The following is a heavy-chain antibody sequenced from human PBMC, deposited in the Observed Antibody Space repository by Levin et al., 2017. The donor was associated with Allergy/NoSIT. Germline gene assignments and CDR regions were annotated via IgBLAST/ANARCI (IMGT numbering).Heavy chain of an antibody. J-gene: IGHJ4*02. CDR2: IYSGGST. D-gene: IGHD3-10*01. CDR1: GFTVSSNY. CDR3: ARADYGSGRVFDY. Sequence: GGSLRLSCAASGFTVSSNYMSWVRQAPGKGLEWVSVIYSGGSTYYADSVKGRFTISRDNSKNTLYLQMNSLRAEDTAVYYCARADYGSGRVFDYWGQGTLVTVSS. V-gene: IGHV3-53*01.